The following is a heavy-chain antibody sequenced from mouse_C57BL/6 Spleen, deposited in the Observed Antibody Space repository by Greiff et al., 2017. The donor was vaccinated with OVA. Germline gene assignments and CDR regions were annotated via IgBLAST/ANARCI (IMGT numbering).Heavy chain of an antibody. D-gene: IGHD2-4*01. J-gene: IGHJ2*01. CDR1: GYTFTSYW. CDR3: ARAVDYGGDY. CDR2: IYPSDSET. Sequence: QVQLQQPGAELVRPGSSVKLSCKASGYTFTSYWMDWVKQRPGQGLEWIGNIYPSDSETHYNQKFKDKATLTVDKSSSTAYMQLSSLTSEDSAVYYCARAVDYGGDYWGQGTTLTVSS. V-gene: IGHV1-61*01.